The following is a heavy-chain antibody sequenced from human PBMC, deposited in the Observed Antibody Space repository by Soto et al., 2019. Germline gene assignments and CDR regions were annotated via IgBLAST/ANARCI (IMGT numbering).Heavy chain of an antibody. V-gene: IGHV3-21*06. D-gene: IGHD3-22*01. Sequence: NWVRKDAGKGLEWVSSISSSATYIDYADSVKGRFTISRDKAKSSLYLQMNSLRAEDTGVYYCARYGYYYHSSAYSGYWGQGTPVTVSS. CDR3: ARYGYYYHSSAYSGY. J-gene: IGHJ4*02. CDR2: ISSSATYI.